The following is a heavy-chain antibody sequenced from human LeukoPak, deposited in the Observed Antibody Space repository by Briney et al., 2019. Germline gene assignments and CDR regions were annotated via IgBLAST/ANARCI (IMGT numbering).Heavy chain of an antibody. CDR1: GYSISSGYY. CDR3: ATLAEGVYFDL. V-gene: IGHV4-38-2*02. Sequence: SETLSLTCTVSGYSISSGYYWGWIRQPPGKGLEWIGSIYNSGSTYYNPSLKSRVTISVDTSKNQFSLKLRSVTAADTAVYYCATLAEGVYFDLWGRGTLVTVSS. CDR2: IYNSGST. J-gene: IGHJ2*01. D-gene: IGHD1-14*01.